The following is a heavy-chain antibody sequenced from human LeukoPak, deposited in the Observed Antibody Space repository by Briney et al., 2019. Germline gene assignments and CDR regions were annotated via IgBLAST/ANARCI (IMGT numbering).Heavy chain of an antibody. CDR1: GFTFSSYE. CDR3: ARCPTTVTHAFDY. Sequence: PGGSLRLSCAASGFTFSSYEMNWVRQAPGKGLEWVSYISSRGSTIYYADSVKGRFTISRDNAKNSLSLQTNSLRAEDTAVYYCARCPTTVTHAFDYWGQGTLVTVSS. J-gene: IGHJ4*02. D-gene: IGHD4-17*01. V-gene: IGHV3-48*03. CDR2: ISSRGSTI.